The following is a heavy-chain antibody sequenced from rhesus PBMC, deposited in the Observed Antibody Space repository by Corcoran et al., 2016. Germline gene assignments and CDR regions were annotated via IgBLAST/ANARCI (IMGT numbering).Heavy chain of an antibody. V-gene: IGHV4-57*01. CDR3: ARISIAAAIDY. Sequence: QLQLQESGPGLVKTSETLSLTCAVSGGSVSSSNWWSWIRQPPGKGLEWIGRISGSARRTSYNPSLTRRVTISTDTSKNQFSLKVSSVTAADTAVYYCARISIAAAIDYWGQGVLVTVSS. J-gene: IGHJ4*01. CDR2: ISGSARRT. CDR1: GGSVSSSNW. D-gene: IGHD6-25*01.